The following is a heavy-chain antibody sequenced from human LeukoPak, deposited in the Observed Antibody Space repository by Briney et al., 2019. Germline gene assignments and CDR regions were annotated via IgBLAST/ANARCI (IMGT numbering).Heavy chain of an antibody. Sequence: SETLPLTCTVSGGSISSYYWSWIRQPAGKGLEWIGRIYTSGSTNYNPSLKSRVTMSVDTSKNQFSLKLSSVTAADTAVYYCARGGSVAGPFDFDYWGQGTLVTVSS. D-gene: IGHD6-19*01. CDR1: GGSISSYY. V-gene: IGHV4-4*07. J-gene: IGHJ4*02. CDR3: ARGGSVAGPFDFDY. CDR2: IYTSGST.